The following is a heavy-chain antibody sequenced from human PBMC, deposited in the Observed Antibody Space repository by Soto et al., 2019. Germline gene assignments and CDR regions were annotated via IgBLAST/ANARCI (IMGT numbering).Heavy chain of an antibody. CDR2: INHSGST. V-gene: IGHV4-34*01. CDR1: GGSFSGYY. Sequence: QVQLQQWGAGLLKPSETLSLTCAVYGGSFSGYYWSWIRQPPGKGLEWIGEINHSGSTNYNPSLKSRVTISVDTSKNQCSLKLISVSAADTAVYYCARGQLFCDYVFSAFDIWGQGTMVTVSS. D-gene: IGHD3-16*01. J-gene: IGHJ3*02. CDR3: ARGQLFCDYVFSAFDI.